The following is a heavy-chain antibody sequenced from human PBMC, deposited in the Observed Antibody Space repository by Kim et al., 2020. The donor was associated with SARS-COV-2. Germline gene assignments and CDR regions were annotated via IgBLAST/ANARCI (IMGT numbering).Heavy chain of an antibody. CDR3: ARASVKVGKLYLFFDS. V-gene: IGHV1-69*13. J-gene: IGHJ4*02. CDR2: INSIFGTT. CDR1: GDTFSSYT. D-gene: IGHD3-10*01. Sequence: SVKVSCKSSGDTFSSYTFHWVRQAPGQGLEWMGGINSIFGTTNYAQKFQGRLTITADESTNTAYLELRSLRSEDTAVYFRARASVKVGKLYLFFDSWGQ.